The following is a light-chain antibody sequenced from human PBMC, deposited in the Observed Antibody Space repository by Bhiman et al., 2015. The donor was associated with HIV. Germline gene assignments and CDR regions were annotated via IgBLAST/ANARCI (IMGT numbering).Light chain of an antibody. V-gene: IGLV2-14*03. Sequence: QSALTQPASVSGSPGQSITISCTGTSSDVGGYNYVSWYQQHPGKAPRLMIYDVSNRPSGVSDRFSGSKSGNTASLTISGLQAEDEGYYSCSYVGGNTWMFGGGTHLTVL. CDR3: SYVGGNTWM. CDR1: SSDVGGYNY. CDR2: DVS. J-gene: IGLJ3*02.